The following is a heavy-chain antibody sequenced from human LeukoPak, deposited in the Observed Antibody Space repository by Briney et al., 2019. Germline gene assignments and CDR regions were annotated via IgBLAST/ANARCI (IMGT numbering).Heavy chain of an antibody. Sequence: SETLSLTCTVSGGSISSDGYYWNWIRQHPGKGLEWIGNIYYSGSTYYNPSLKSRVTISVDTSKNQFSLKLSSVTAADTAVYYCARHVGDIVVVPAARRINWFDPWGQGTLVTVSS. D-gene: IGHD2-2*01. CDR1: GGSISSDGYY. V-gene: IGHV4-39*01. CDR2: IYYSGST. CDR3: ARHVGDIVVVPAARRINWFDP. J-gene: IGHJ5*02.